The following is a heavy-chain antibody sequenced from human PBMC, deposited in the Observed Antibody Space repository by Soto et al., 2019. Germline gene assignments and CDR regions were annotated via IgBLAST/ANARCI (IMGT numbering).Heavy chain of an antibody. CDR3: ARDPVGPAGFDP. CDR2: INTYNGNT. V-gene: IGHV1-18*03. J-gene: IGHJ5*02. D-gene: IGHD1-26*01. Sequence: QVQLVQSGAEVKKPGASVKVSCKASGYTFINYGISWVRQAPGQGLEWMGWINTYNGNTNYAKKFQGRVTMTTDTSTSTAYMEPRSLRSDDMAVYHCARDPVGPAGFDPWGQGTLVTVSS. CDR1: GYTFINYG.